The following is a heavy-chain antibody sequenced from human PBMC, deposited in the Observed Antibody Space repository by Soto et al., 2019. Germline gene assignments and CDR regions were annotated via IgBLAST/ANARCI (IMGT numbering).Heavy chain of an antibody. Sequence: EVQLVESGGGVVRPGGSLRLACAVSGFSFDEYGMSWVRQVPGKGPEWVAGIHRNGGSKGYADSGKGRFTISRDDAKNSLYLQMNSLRAEDTAFYYCARDHRWGYEYGDYGDSWGHGTLVTVSS. CDR3: ARDHRWGYEYGDYGDS. CDR1: GFSFDEYG. CDR2: IHRNGGSK. J-gene: IGHJ5*01. D-gene: IGHD4-17*01. V-gene: IGHV3-20*04.